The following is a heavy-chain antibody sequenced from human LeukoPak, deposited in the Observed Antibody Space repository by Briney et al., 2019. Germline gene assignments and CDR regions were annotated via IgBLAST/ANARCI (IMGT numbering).Heavy chain of an antibody. J-gene: IGHJ4*02. D-gene: IGHD3-22*01. CDR1: GFTFSSHG. CDR3: AKRRYDSSGHFDS. V-gene: IGHV3-23*01. Sequence: PGGSLRLSCAASGFTFSSHGMSWVRQAPGKGLEWVSAISGSGSYTDYADSVKGRFTISKDNSKNTLYMRMSSLRAEDTAVYYCAKRRYDSSGHFDSWGQGTLVTVSS. CDR2: ISGSGSYT.